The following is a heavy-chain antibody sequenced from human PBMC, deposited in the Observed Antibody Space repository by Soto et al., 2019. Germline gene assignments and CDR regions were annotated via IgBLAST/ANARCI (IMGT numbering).Heavy chain of an antibody. CDR1: GGSINSNSYF. CDR2: ISHNGGT. CDR3: GKVAGGATRQSDLAA. D-gene: IGHD1-26*01. Sequence: SETLSLTCIVCGGSINSNSYFWAWIRQPPGGGLAWIASISHNGGTHYNPPLRSRVTISIDTSKNHFSLPLNSVTAADTAVYYCGKVAGGATRQSDLAAWGQGTLVTVFS. V-gene: IGHV4-39*02. J-gene: IGHJ5*01.